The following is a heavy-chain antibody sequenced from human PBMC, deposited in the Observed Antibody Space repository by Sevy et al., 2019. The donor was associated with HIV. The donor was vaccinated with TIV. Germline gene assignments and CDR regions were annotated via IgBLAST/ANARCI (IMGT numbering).Heavy chain of an antibody. CDR2: IWYDGSNK. CDR3: ARDLEYSSSWSTYYYYGMDV. CDR1: GFTFSSYG. Sequence: GGSLRLSCAASGFTFSSYGMHWVRQAPGKGLEWVAVIWYDGSNKYYADSVKGRFTISRDNSKNTLYLQMNSLRAEDTAVYYCARDLEYSSSWSTYYYYGMDVWGQGTTVPVSS. J-gene: IGHJ6*02. V-gene: IGHV3-33*01. D-gene: IGHD6-13*01.